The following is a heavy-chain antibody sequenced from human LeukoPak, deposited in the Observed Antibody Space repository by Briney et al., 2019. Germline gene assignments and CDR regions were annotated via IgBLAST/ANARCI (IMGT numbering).Heavy chain of an antibody. CDR1: GFTFGDYA. V-gene: IGHV3-49*04. D-gene: IGHD2-2*01. Sequence: GGSLRLSCTASGFTFGDYAMTWVRQAPGKGLEWVGFIASETYGGTAEYAASVKGRFTISRDDSKSIAYLQMNSLKTEDTAVYYCTRHFDGIVVVPAAMQQDVDYWGQGTLVTVSS. CDR2: IASETYGGTA. CDR3: TRHFDGIVVVPAAMQQDVDY. J-gene: IGHJ4*02.